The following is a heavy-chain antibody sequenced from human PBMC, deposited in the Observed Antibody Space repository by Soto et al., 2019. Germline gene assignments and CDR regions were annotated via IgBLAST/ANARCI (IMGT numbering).Heavy chain of an antibody. J-gene: IGHJ4*02. CDR3: ARDHGGSYYYFDY. V-gene: IGHV3-33*01. CDR2: IWYDGSNK. CDR1: GFTFSSYG. Sequence: GGSLRLSCAASGFTFSSYGMHWVRQAPGKGLEWVAVIWYDGSNKYYADSVKGRFTISRDNSKNTLYLQMNSLRAEDTAVYYCARDHGGSYYYFDYWGQGTLVTSPQ. D-gene: IGHD1-26*01.